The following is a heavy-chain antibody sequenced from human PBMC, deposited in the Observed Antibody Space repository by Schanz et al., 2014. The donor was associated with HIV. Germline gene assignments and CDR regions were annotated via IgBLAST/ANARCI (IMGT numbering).Heavy chain of an antibody. CDR2: ISYDGSNK. CDR1: GFTFSSYG. J-gene: IGHJ4*02. D-gene: IGHD3-3*01. Sequence: QVQLVESGGGVVQPGRSLRLSCAASGFTFSSYGMHWVRQAPGKGLEWVAVISYDGSNKYYADSVKGRFTISRDNSKNKLSLQLSSLRAEDTAVYYCAKDHYDFRISPHDYWGQGTLVTVSS. CDR3: AKDHYDFRISPHDY. V-gene: IGHV3-30*18.